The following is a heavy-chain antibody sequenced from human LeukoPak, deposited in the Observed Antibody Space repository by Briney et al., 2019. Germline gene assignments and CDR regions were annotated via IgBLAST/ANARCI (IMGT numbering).Heavy chain of an antibody. J-gene: IGHJ6*02. CDR1: GFTFSSYA. Sequence: GGSLRLSCSASGFTFSSYAMHWVRQAPGKGLEYVSAISSNGDNTYYADSVKDRFNMSRDNSKNTVYLQMNSLTAEDTAVYFCARASPTDFYGMDVWGQGTPVTVSS. V-gene: IGHV3-64*04. D-gene: IGHD4-11*01. CDR3: ARASPTDFYGMDV. CDR2: ISSNGDNT.